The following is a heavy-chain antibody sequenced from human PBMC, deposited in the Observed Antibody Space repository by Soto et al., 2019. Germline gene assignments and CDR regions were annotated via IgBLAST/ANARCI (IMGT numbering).Heavy chain of an antibody. Sequence: GGSLRLSCAASGFTFSSYGMHWVRQAPGKGLEWVAVISYDGSNKYYADSVKGRFTISRDNSKNTLYLQMNSLRAEDTAVYYCAKTDTMVRGVIRPFDYWGQGTLVTVSS. V-gene: IGHV3-30*18. CDR1: GFTFSSYG. CDR3: AKTDTMVRGVIRPFDY. D-gene: IGHD3-10*01. J-gene: IGHJ4*02. CDR2: ISYDGSNK.